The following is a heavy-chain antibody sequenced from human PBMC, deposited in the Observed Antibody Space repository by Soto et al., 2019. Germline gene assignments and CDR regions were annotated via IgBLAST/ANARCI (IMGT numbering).Heavy chain of an antibody. Sequence: PSETLSLTCAVYGGSFSGYYWSWIRQPPGKGLEWIGEINHSGSTNYNPSLKSRVTISVDTSKNQFSLKLSSVTAADTAVYYCARRRGYIYGDDYWGQGTQVTVSS. D-gene: IGHD5-18*01. CDR2: INHSGST. CDR3: ARRRGYIYGDDY. V-gene: IGHV4-34*01. J-gene: IGHJ4*02. CDR1: GGSFSGYY.